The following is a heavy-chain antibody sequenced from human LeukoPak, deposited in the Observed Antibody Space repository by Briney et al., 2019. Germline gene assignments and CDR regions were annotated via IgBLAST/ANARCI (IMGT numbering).Heavy chain of an antibody. D-gene: IGHD3-9*01. Sequence: SETLSLTCAVSGGSISSGGYSWSWIRQPPGKGLEWIGYIYHSGSTYYNPSLKSRVTISVDTSKNQFPLKLSSVTAADTAVYYCARERPSYYDILTGYYPRSLPYYFDYWGQGTLVTVSS. CDR2: IYHSGST. CDR1: GGSISSGGYS. V-gene: IGHV4-30-2*01. J-gene: IGHJ4*02. CDR3: ARERPSYYDILTGYYPRSLPYYFDY.